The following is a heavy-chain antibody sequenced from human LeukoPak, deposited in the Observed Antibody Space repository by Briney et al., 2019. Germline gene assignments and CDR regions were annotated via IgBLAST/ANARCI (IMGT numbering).Heavy chain of an antibody. D-gene: IGHD6-13*01. CDR2: IYHSGST. Sequence: SETLSLTCTVSGYSISSGYYWGWIRQPPGKGLEWIGSIYHSGSTYYNPSLKSRVTISVDTSKNQFSLKLSSVTAADTAVYYCAREGGSWPTHDAFDIWGQGTMVTVSS. J-gene: IGHJ3*02. CDR3: AREGGSWPTHDAFDI. V-gene: IGHV4-38-2*02. CDR1: GYSISSGYY.